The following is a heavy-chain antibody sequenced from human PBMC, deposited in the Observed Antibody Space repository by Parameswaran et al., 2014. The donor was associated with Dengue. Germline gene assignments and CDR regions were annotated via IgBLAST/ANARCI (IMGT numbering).Heavy chain of an antibody. CDR2: ISAYNGNT. D-gene: IGHD6-13*01. V-gene: IGHV1-18*01. Sequence: WVRQAPGQGLEWMGWISAYNGNTNYAQKLQGRVTMTTDTSTSTAYMELRSLRSDDTAVYYCARDRPLIAAAGTDYYYGMDVWGQGTTVTVSS. J-gene: IGHJ6*02. CDR3: ARDRPLIAAAGTDYYYGMDV.